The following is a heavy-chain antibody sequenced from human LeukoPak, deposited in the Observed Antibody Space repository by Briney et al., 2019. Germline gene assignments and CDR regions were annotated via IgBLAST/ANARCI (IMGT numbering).Heavy chain of an antibody. CDR2: INPNSGGT. J-gene: IGHJ3*02. CDR1: GYTFTGYY. V-gene: IGHV1-2*02. CDR3: AVLLAAAGHDAFDI. Sequence: ASVKVSCKASGYTFTGYYMHWVRQAPGQGLEWMGWINPNSGGTNYAQKFQGRVTMTRDTSISTAYMELSRLRSDDTAVYYCAVLLAAAGHDAFDIWGQGTMVTVSS. D-gene: IGHD6-13*01.